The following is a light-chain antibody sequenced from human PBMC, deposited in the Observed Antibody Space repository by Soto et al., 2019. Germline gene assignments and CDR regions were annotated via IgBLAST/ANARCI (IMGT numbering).Light chain of an antibody. Sequence: EIVMTQSPATLSVSPGARATLSCRASQSVASNLAWFQQKPGQAPRLLIHGASTRATGIPARFSGSGSGTEFTLTISTLQSEDVAVYYCQQYNNWPQTFGQGTKLEIK. J-gene: IGKJ2*01. CDR1: QSVASN. CDR2: GAS. V-gene: IGKV3-15*01. CDR3: QQYNNWPQT.